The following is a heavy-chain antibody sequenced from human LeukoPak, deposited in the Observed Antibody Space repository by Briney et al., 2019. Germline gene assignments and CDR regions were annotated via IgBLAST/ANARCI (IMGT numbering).Heavy chain of an antibody. J-gene: IGHJ4*02. Sequence: GGSLRLSCAASGFTVSSNYMSWVRQAPGKGLEWVSVIYSGGSTYYADSVKGRFTISRDNSKNTLYLQMNSLRAEDTAVYYCARDRPGYYDFWSGPLTSDYWGQGTLVTVSS. V-gene: IGHV3-66*01. CDR3: ARDRPGYYDFWSGPLTSDY. CDR2: IYSGGST. CDR1: GFTVSSNY. D-gene: IGHD3-3*01.